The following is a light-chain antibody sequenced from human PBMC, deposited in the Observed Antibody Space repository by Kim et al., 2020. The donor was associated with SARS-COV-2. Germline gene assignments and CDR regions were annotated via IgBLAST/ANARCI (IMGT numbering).Light chain of an antibody. CDR3: QHYYTWPPT. CDR1: QSVNIY. CDR2: GAS. Sequence: VSPGESATLSCRASQSVNIYLAWYQQKPGQAPRLLIYGASTRATGIPARFSGSGSGTEFTLTISSLQSEDFAVYFCQHYYTWPPTFGGGTKVEIK. V-gene: IGKV3-15*01. J-gene: IGKJ4*01.